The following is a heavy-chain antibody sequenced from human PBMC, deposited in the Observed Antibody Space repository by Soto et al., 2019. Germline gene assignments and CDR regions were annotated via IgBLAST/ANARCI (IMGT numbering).Heavy chain of an antibody. Sequence: LGGSLRLSCAASGFTFDDYAMHWVRQAPGKGLEWVSGISWNSGSIGYADSVKGRFTISRDNAKNSLYLQMNSLRAEDTALYYCAKGTVAGFYYFDYWGQGTLVTVSS. J-gene: IGHJ4*02. CDR3: AKGTVAGFYYFDY. CDR2: ISWNSGSI. CDR1: GFTFDDYA. D-gene: IGHD6-19*01. V-gene: IGHV3-9*01.